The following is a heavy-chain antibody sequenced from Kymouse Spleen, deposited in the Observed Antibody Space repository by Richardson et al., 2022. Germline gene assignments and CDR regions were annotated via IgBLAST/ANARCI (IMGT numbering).Heavy chain of an antibody. CDR1: GFTFSNAW. J-gene: IGHJ4*02. CDR3: TTDKTPVDIVATIHFDY. D-gene: IGHD5-12*01. V-gene: IGHV3-15*01. Sequence: EVQLVESGGGLVKPGGSLRLSCAASGFTFSNAWMSWVRQAPGKGLEWVGRIKSKTDGGTTDYAAPVKGRFTISRDDSKNTLYLQMNSLKTEDTAVYYCTTDKTPVDIVATIHFDYWGQGTLVTVSS. CDR2: IKSKTDGGTT.